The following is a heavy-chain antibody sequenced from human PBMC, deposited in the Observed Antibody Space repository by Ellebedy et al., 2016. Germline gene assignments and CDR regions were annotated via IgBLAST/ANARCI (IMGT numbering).Heavy chain of an antibody. J-gene: IGHJ4*02. Sequence: SETLSLXXAVYGGSFSGYYWSWIRQPPGKGLERIGEINHSGSTNYNPPLKSRVTISVDTSKNQLSVKLSSVTAADTAVYYCARGHELGYCSGGTCPFDYWGQGILVTVSS. CDR3: ARGHELGYCSGGTCPFDY. D-gene: IGHD2-15*01. CDR1: GGSFSGYY. V-gene: IGHV4-34*01. CDR2: INHSGST.